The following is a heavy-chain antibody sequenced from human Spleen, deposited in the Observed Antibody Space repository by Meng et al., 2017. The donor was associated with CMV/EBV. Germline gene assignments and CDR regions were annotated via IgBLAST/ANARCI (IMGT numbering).Heavy chain of an antibody. D-gene: IGHD5-18*01. CDR1: GFTFSTSW. V-gene: IGHV3-21*01. CDR2: ISSSSSYI. J-gene: IGHJ4*02. Sequence: GGSLRLSCAASGFTFSTSWMSWVRQAPGKGLEWVSSISSSSSYIYYADSVKGRFTISRDNAKNSLYLQMNSLRAEDTAVYYCARGAHDVDTAMVTAWGQGTLVTVSS. CDR3: ARGAHDVDTAMVTA.